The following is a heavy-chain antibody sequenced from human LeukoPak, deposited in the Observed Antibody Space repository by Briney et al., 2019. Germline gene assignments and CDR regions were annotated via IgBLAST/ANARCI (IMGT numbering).Heavy chain of an antibody. CDR3: ARVHSSSWYWFDP. Sequence: PSETLSLTCTVSGVSISSYYWSWIRQPPGKGLEWIGYIYYSGSTNYNPSLKSRVTISVDTSKNQFSLKLSSVTAADTAVYYCARVHSSSWYWFDPWGQGTLVTVSS. CDR1: GVSISSYY. CDR2: IYYSGST. J-gene: IGHJ5*02. D-gene: IGHD6-13*01. V-gene: IGHV4-59*01.